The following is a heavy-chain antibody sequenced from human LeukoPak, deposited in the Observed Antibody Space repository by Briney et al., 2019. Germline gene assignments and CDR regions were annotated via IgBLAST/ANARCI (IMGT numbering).Heavy chain of an antibody. CDR3: ARGGYMSNWFEH. D-gene: IGHD5-12*01. V-gene: IGHV4-59*01. J-gene: IGHJ5*02. Sequence: SETLSLTCTVSGGSISDSYWSWIRQPPGKGLEWIGKIHDSGITNYNPSLKSRVTFSVDTSKKQFSLNLNSVTAADTAVYYCARGGYMSNWFEHWGQGTPVTASS. CDR2: IHDSGIT. CDR1: GGSISDSY.